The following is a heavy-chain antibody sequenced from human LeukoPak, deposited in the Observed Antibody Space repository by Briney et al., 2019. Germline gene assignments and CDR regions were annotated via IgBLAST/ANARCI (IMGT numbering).Heavy chain of an antibody. Sequence: PSETLSLTCTVSGGSIISGDYYWSWIRQPPGKGLEWIGYIYYSGTTYYNPSLKSRVTISVDTSKNQFSLKLTSVTAADTAVYYCARGPNYYYGMDVWGQGTTVTVSS. CDR3: ARGPNYYYGMDV. CDR1: GGSIISGDYY. V-gene: IGHV4-30-4*01. J-gene: IGHJ6*02. CDR2: IYYSGTT.